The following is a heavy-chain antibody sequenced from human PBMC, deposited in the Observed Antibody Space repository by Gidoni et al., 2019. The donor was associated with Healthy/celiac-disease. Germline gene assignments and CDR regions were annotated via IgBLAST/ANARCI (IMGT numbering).Heavy chain of an antibody. CDR3: ARGEVGATDY. J-gene: IGHJ4*02. CDR2: MNPNSGNT. V-gene: IGHV1-8*01. Sequence: QVQLVQSGSEAKKPGASVKVSCKASGYTFISYDINWVRQATGQELEWVRWMNPNSGNTGYAQKFQGRVTMTRNTSISTAYMGLSSLRSEDTAVYYCARGEVGATDYWGQGTLVTVSS. D-gene: IGHD1-26*01. CDR1: GYTFISYD.